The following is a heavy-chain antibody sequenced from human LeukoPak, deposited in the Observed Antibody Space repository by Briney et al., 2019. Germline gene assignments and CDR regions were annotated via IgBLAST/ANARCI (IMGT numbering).Heavy chain of an antibody. CDR3: ARDSMSSRSSSSRGRDYFDY. V-gene: IGHV1-3*01. Sequence: ASVKVSCKASGYPFRSYVMHWLRQAPGQSLEWIGWINPANGNTKYSRNFQGRVTITRDTSASVVYMELSSLRYEDTAVYYCARDSMSSRSSSSRGRDYFDYWGQGTLVTVSS. J-gene: IGHJ4*02. CDR2: INPANGNT. CDR1: GYPFRSYV. D-gene: IGHD6-6*01.